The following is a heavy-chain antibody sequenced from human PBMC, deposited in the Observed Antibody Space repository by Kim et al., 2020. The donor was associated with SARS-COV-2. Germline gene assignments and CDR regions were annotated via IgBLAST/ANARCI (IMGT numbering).Heavy chain of an antibody. J-gene: IGHJ5*01. CDR2: IYYSGST. D-gene: IGHD3-10*01. CDR3: ARLGYYGSGSFPWFDS. Sequence: SETLSLTCTVSVGSISTSSYYWGWIRQPPGKGLEYIGRIYYSGSTHYNPSLKSRVTIFVDTSKNEFFLRMTSPTAADTAVYYCARLGYYGSGSFPWFDSWGQGPLVTVSS. CDR1: VGSISTSSYY. V-gene: IGHV4-39*01.